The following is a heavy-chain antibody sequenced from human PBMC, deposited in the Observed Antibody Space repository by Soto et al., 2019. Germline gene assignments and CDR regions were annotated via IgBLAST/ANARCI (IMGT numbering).Heavy chain of an antibody. Sequence: AKVSCKASGFTFTISAVQWVRPARGQRLEWIGWIVVGSGNTDYAQKFQERVTITADESTSTAYMELSSLRSEDTAVYYCARVVVTAILAFDSWGQGTMVTVS. V-gene: IGHV1-58*01. CDR3: ARVVVTAILAFDS. CDR2: IVVGSGNT. CDR1: GFTFTISA. D-gene: IGHD2-21*02. J-gene: IGHJ3*02.